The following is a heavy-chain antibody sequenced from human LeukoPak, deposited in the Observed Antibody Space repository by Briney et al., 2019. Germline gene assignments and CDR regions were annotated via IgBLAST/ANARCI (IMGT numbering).Heavy chain of an antibody. D-gene: IGHD3-22*01. J-gene: IGHJ4*02. V-gene: IGHV3-23*01. CDR2: ISGSGGST. CDR1: RFTFSSYW. Sequence: GGSLRLSCAASRFTFSSYWTSWVRQAPGKGLEWVSAISGSGGSTYYADSAKGRFTISRDNSKNTLYLQMNSLRAEDTAVYYCAKVSGYYPYFDYWGQGTLVTVSS. CDR3: AKVSGYYPYFDY.